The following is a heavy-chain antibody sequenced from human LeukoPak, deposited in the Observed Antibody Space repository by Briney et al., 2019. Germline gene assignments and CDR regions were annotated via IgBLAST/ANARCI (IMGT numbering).Heavy chain of an antibody. Sequence: GGSLRLSCSASGFSFRNYAMHWVRQAPGKGLEWVAVISYDGSNKYYADSVKGRFTISRDNSKNTLYLQMNSLRAEDTAVYYCAKMDDYYDSSGYYIPVDYWGQGTLVTVSS. D-gene: IGHD3-22*01. V-gene: IGHV3-30*18. CDR1: GFSFRNYA. CDR2: ISYDGSNK. CDR3: AKMDDYYDSSGYYIPVDY. J-gene: IGHJ4*02.